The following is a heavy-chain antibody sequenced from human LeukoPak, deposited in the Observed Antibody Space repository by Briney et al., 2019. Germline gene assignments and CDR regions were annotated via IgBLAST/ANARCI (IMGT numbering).Heavy chain of an antibody. Sequence: SETLSLTCTVSGGSFSSDSYYWSWIRQPAGKGLEWIGRIFPGGSASYNPSLKSRVTMSVDTSRNQFSLKLSSVTAADTAVYYCARRLGSVADYWGQGTLVTVSS. V-gene: IGHV4-61*10. CDR1: GGSFSSDSYY. D-gene: IGHD6-19*01. CDR3: ARRLGSVADY. J-gene: IGHJ4*02. CDR2: IFPGGSA.